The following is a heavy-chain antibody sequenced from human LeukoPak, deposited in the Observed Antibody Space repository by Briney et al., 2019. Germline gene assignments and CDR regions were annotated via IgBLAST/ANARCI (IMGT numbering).Heavy chain of an antibody. CDR2: INHSGST. Sequence: SETLSLTCAVYGGSFSGYYWSWIRQPPGKGLEWIGEINHSGSTNYNPSLKSRVIISVDTSKNQFSLKLSSVTAADTAVYYCARRRQTRGGYSSRTYNWFDPWGQGTLVTVSS. V-gene: IGHV4-34*01. D-gene: IGHD6-13*01. J-gene: IGHJ5*02. CDR1: GGSFSGYY. CDR3: ARRRQTRGGYSSRTYNWFDP.